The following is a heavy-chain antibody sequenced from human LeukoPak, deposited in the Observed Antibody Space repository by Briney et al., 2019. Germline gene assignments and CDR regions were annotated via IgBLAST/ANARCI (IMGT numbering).Heavy chain of an antibody. Sequence: SQTLSLTCTVSGGSISSGSYYWSWIRQPAGKGLEWIGRIYTSGSTNYNPSLKSRVTISVDTSKNQFSLKLSSVTAADTAVYYCARGDYYGSGSPIYGMDVWGQGITVTVSS. D-gene: IGHD3-10*01. CDR3: ARGDYYGSGSPIYGMDV. J-gene: IGHJ6*02. CDR1: GGSISSGSYY. V-gene: IGHV4-61*02. CDR2: IYTSGST.